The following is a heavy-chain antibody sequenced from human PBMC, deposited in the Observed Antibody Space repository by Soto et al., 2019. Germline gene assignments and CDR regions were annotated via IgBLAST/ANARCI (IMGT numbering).Heavy chain of an antibody. J-gene: IGHJ6*02. CDR3: ARSGRIAARLYYYYYGMDV. CDR2: INHRGST. Sequence: PSETLSLTCAVYGGSFSGYYWRWIRQPPGKGLEWIGKINHRGSTNYKPSLKSRVTISVDTSKNHFSLKLSSVTAADTAVYYCARSGRIAARLYYYYYGMDVSGQGTTVTVSS. CDR1: GGSFSGYY. D-gene: IGHD6-6*01. V-gene: IGHV4-34*01.